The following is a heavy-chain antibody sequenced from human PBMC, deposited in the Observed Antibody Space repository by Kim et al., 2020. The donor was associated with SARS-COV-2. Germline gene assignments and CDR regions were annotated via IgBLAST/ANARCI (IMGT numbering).Heavy chain of an antibody. CDR3: ARGRGVVPAAICP. CDR2: INHSGST. D-gene: IGHD2-2*02. CDR1: GGSFSGYY. V-gene: IGHV4-34*01. J-gene: IGHJ5*02. Sequence: SETLSLTCAVYGGSFSGYYWSWIRQPPGKGLEWIGEINHSGSTNYNPSLKSRVTISVDTSKNQFSLKLSSVTAADTAVSYCARGRGVVPAAICPGGQGTLVTVSS.